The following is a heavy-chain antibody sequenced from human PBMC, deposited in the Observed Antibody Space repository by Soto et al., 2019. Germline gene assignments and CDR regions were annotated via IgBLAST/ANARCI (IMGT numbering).Heavy chain of an antibody. V-gene: IGHV4-59*01. CDR3: ARDLGNCSSTSCYESNWFDP. CDR2: IYYSGST. J-gene: IGHJ5*02. D-gene: IGHD2-2*01. CDR1: GGSISSYY. Sequence: SETLSLTCTVSGGSISSYYWSWIRQPPGKGLEWIGYIYYSGSTNYNPSLKSRVTISVDTSKNQFSLKLSSVTAADTAVYYCARDLGNCSSTSCYESNWFDPWGQGTLVT.